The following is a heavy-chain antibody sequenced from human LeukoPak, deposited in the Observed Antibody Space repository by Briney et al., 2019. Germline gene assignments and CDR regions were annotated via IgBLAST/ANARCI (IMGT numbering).Heavy chain of an antibody. CDR2: ISSSGCTI. V-gene: IGHV3-48*03. J-gene: IGHJ6*03. CDR3: EELRITMIGGV. CDR1: GFTFSSYE. Sequence: GGSLRLSCAASGFTFSSYEMNWVRQAPGKGLGCVSYISSSGCTIYYADPVKGRFTISRDNAKNSLYLQRNSLRPEDTAVYYCEELRITMIGGVWGKGTTVTIS. D-gene: IGHD3-10*02.